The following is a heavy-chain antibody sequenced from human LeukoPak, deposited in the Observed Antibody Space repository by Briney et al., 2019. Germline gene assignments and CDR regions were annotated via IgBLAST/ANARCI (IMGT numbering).Heavy chain of an antibody. J-gene: IGHJ4*02. D-gene: IGHD4-17*01. CDR1: GYSISSGYY. V-gene: IGHV4-38-2*01. CDR2: IYHSGST. CDR3: AGPFGDYAWFDY. Sequence: SETLSLTCAVSGYSISSGYYWGWIRQPPGKGLEWIGSIYHSGSTYYNPSLKSRVTISVDTSKNQFSLELSSVTAADTAVYYCAGPFGDYAWFDYWGQGTLVTVSS.